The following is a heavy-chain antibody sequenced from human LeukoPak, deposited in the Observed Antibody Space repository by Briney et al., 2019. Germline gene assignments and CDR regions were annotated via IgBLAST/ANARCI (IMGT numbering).Heavy chain of an antibody. CDR1: GFTFSSYS. V-gene: IGHV3-23*01. Sequence: GGSLRLSCAASGFTFSSYSMNWVRQAPGKGLEWVSAISGSGGSTYYADSVKGRFTISRDNSKNTLYLQLNSLRAEDTAVYYCARVFTYKDSGRGYSGYVFDYWGQGTLVTVSS. CDR3: ARVFTYKDSGRGYSGYVFDY. D-gene: IGHD5-12*01. J-gene: IGHJ4*02. CDR2: ISGSGGST.